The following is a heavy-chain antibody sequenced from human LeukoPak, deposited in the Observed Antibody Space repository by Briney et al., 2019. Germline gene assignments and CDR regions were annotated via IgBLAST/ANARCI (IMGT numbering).Heavy chain of an antibody. CDR2: INHSGST. Sequence: KPSETLSLTCAVYGGSFSGYYWSWIRQPPGKGREWIGEINHSGSTNYNPSLKSRVTISVDTSKNQFSLKLSSVTAADTAVYYCAIMITFGGVIADYWGQGTLVTVSS. V-gene: IGHV4-34*01. CDR3: AIMITFGGVIADY. J-gene: IGHJ4*02. D-gene: IGHD3-16*02. CDR1: GGSFSGYY.